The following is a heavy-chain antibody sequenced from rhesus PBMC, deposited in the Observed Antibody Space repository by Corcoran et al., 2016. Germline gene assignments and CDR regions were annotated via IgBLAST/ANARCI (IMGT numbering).Heavy chain of an antibody. CDR1: GFTFGSFG. Sequence: EVQLVETGGGLVQPGGSLTLSCAASGFTFGSFGLGCVRLAPGKGLEWVADISSGGDSTFYADSVKGRFTISRDNSKNTRSLQMNSLRAEDTAVYYCAKDWGYWGQGVLVTVSS. D-gene: IGHD3-34*01. CDR3: AKDWGY. J-gene: IGHJ4*01. V-gene: IGHV3S5*01. CDR2: ISSGGDST.